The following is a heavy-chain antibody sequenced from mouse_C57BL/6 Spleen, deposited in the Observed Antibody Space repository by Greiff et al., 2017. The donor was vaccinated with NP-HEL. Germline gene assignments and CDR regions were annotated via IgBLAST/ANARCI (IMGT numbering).Heavy chain of an antibody. CDR1: GYTFTSYW. CDR3: ARLDITTVVATDY. D-gene: IGHD1-1*01. J-gene: IGHJ2*01. Sequence: QVQLQQPGTELVKPGASVKLSCKASGYTFTSYWMHWVKQRPGQGLEWIGNINPSNGGTNYNEKFKSKSTLTVDKSSSTAYMQLSSLTSEDSAVYYCARLDITTVVATDYWGQGTTLTVSS. CDR2: INPSNGGT. V-gene: IGHV1-53*01.